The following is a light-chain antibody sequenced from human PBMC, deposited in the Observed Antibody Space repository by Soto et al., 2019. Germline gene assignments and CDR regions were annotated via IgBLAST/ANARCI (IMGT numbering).Light chain of an antibody. J-gene: IGLJ2*01. V-gene: IGLV2-14*01. CDR3: SSYTSSSIYVV. CDR1: SSDVGGYNY. CDR2: DVS. Sequence: QSVLTQPASVSGSPGQSITISCTGTSSDVGGYNYVSWYQQHPGKAPKLMIYDVSNRPSGVPNRFSGSKSGITTSLTISGLQVEDEADYYCSSYTSSSIYVVFGGGTKLTVL.